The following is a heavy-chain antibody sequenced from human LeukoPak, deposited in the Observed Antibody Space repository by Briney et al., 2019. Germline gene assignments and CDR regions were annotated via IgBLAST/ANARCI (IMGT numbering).Heavy chain of an antibody. J-gene: IGHJ4*02. D-gene: IGHD6-19*01. CDR1: GFTFSNA. CDR3: ARVSGWRHFDY. V-gene: IGHV3-30-3*01. CDR2: MSYDGSNK. Sequence: PGRSLRLSCAASGFTFSNAMHWVRQAPGKGLEWVAVMSYDGSNKYYADSVKGRFTISRDNSKNTLYLQMNSLRAEDTAVYYCARVSGWRHFDYCGQGTLVTVSS.